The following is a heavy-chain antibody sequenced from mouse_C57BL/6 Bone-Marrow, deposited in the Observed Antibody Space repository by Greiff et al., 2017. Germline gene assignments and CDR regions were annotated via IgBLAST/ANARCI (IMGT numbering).Heavy chain of an antibody. Sequence: EVQLQESGPELVKPGASVKISCKASGYSFTGYYMHWVKQSSEKSLEWIGEINPSTGGTSYNQKFKGKATLTGDKSSSTAYMQLKSLTSEDSAVYYCARERLRYYAMDYWGQGTSVTVTS. CDR3: ARERLRYYAMDY. V-gene: IGHV1-43*01. CDR1: GYSFTGYY. CDR2: INPSTGGT. D-gene: IGHD2-4*01. J-gene: IGHJ4*01.